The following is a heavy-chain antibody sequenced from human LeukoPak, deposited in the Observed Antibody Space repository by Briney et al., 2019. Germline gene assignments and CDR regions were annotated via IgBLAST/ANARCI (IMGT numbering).Heavy chain of an antibody. CDR1: GFTFSSYW. D-gene: IGHD7-27*01. V-gene: IGHV3-7*01. CDR2: IKQDGSEK. Sequence: GGSLRLSCAASGFTFSSYWMSWVRQAPGKGLEWVANIKQDGSEKYYVDSVKGRFTISRDNAKNSLYLQMNSLRAEDTAVYYCARSLINWGPYYFDYWGQGTLVTVSS. J-gene: IGHJ4*02. CDR3: ARSLINWGPYYFDY.